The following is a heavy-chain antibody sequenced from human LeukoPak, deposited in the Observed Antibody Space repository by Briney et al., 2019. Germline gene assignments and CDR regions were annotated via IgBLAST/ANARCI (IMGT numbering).Heavy chain of an antibody. D-gene: IGHD2-8*01. J-gene: IGHJ4*02. Sequence: GGSLRLSCAASGFIFSDYNMSWIRQAPGKGLEWVSFISDGGRPLHYADSVKGRFTISRDNAKNSLYLQMNSLRDEDTAVYFCARRYCTPSSSYSDYWGQGALVTVSS. CDR1: GFIFSDYN. CDR3: ARRYCTPSSSYSDY. CDR2: ISDGGRPL. V-gene: IGHV3-11*01.